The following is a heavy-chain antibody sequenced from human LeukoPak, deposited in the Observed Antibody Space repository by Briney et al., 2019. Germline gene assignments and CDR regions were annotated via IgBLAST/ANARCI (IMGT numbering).Heavy chain of an antibody. Sequence: SETLSLTCTVSGGSISSYYWSWIRQPPGKGLEWIGYIYYSGSTNYNPSLKSRVTISVDTSKNQLSLKLSSVTAADTAVYYCARVRCSSTSCYRYGVEYIDYWGQGTLVTVSS. D-gene: IGHD2-2*01. CDR3: ARVRCSSTSCYRYGVEYIDY. CDR2: IYYSGST. J-gene: IGHJ4*02. CDR1: GGSISSYY. V-gene: IGHV4-59*01.